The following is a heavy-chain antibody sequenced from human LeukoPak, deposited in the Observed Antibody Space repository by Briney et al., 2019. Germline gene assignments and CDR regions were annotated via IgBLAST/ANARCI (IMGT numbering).Heavy chain of an antibody. D-gene: IGHD3-22*01. V-gene: IGHV1-46*01. CDR3: ARDREISDSSGYYYSGTDY. J-gene: IGHJ4*02. CDR2: INPSGGST. CDR1: GYTFTSYY. Sequence: ASVKVSCKASGYTFTSYYMHWVRQAPGQGLEWMGIINPSGGSTSYAQKFQGRVTMTRDMSTSTDYMELSSLRSEDTAVYYCARDREISDSSGYYYSGTDYWGQGTLVTVSS.